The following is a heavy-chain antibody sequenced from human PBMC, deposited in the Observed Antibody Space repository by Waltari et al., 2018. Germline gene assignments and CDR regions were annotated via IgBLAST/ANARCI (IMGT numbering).Heavy chain of an antibody. J-gene: IGHJ4*02. D-gene: IGHD5-18*01. CDR1: GYSISSGYY. CDR3: ARYSPTATGWDY. Sequence: QVQLQESGPGLVKPSETLSLTCAVSGYSISSGYYWGWIRQPPGKGLEWIGSIYHSGGTYSNPSLKSRVTISVDTSKNQFSLKLSSVTAADTAVYYCARYSPTATGWDYWGQGTLVTVSS. CDR2: IYHSGGT. V-gene: IGHV4-38-2*01.